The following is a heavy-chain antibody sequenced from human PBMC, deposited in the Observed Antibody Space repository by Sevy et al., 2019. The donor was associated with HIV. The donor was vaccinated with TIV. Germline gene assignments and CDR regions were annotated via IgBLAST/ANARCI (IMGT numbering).Heavy chain of an antibody. Sequence: GGSLRLSCAASGFTFSSYSMNWVRQAPGKGLEWVSYISSSSSTIYYADSVKGRFTISRDNAKNSLYLQMNSLRDEDTAVYYCARDRDHYYDSSGYYYGTPWPEYFQHWGQVTLVTVS. V-gene: IGHV3-48*02. CDR1: GFTFSSYS. CDR2: ISSSSSTI. CDR3: ARDRDHYYDSSGYYYGTPWPEYFQH. D-gene: IGHD3-22*01. J-gene: IGHJ1*01.